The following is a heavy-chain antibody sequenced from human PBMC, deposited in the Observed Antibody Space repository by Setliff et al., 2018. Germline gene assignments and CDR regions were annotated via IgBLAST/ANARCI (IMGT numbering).Heavy chain of an antibody. CDR2: IYYNGMA. J-gene: IGHJ4*02. V-gene: IGHV4-39*01. CDR1: GGSISSSSYY. Sequence: PSETLSLTCTVSGGSISSSSYYWGWIRQPPGKGLEWIGSIYYNGMAYYNPSLKSRVTMSVDTSKNQFSLNLTSATAADTAVYFCARPRSPKISIFGVTPFDYWGQGTLVTVSS. D-gene: IGHD3-3*01. CDR3: ARPRSPKISIFGVTPFDY.